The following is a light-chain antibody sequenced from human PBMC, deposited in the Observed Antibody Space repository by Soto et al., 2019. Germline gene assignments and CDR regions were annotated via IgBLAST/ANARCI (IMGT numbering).Light chain of an antibody. CDR1: SSNIETNY. CDR3: AAWDESLSGYV. Sequence: QSVLTQPPSASETPGQRVTISCSGSSSNIETNYVYWYLQLPGAAPKLLIYSNNQRPSGVPDRFSGSKSGTSASLAISGLRSEDEADYYCAAWDESLSGYVFGTGTKLTVL. J-gene: IGLJ1*01. V-gene: IGLV1-47*01. CDR2: SNN.